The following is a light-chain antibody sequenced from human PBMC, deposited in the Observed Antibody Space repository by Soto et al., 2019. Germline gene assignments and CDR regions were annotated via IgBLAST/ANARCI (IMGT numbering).Light chain of an antibody. CDR2: DAS. CDR3: QQYDNLP. J-gene: IGKJ4*01. CDR1: QAITNY. V-gene: IGKV1-33*01. Sequence: IKMTHSPSSLSPSVGARVTILCKASQAITNYLIWYQQKPGKAPKLLIYDASNLETGVPSRFSGSGSGTDFTFTISSLQPEDIATYYCQQYDNLPFGGGTKVEIK.